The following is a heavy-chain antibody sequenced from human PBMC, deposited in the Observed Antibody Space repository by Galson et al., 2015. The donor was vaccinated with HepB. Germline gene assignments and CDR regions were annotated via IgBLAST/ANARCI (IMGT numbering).Heavy chain of an antibody. Sequence: SLRLSCAASGFAFSGYWMHWVRQAPGKGLMWVSRINSDGTTIKYADSVKGRFTISRDNSKNTLYLQMNSLRAEDTGFYYCATAGSYRFDYWGQGTLATVSS. V-gene: IGHV3-74*03. CDR2: INSDGTTI. J-gene: IGHJ4*02. CDR1: GFAFSGYW. D-gene: IGHD6-6*01. CDR3: ATAGSYRFDY.